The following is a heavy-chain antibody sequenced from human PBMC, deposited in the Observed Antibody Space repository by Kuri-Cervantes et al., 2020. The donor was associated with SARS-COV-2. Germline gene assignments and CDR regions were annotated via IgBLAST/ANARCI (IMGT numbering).Heavy chain of an antibody. Sequence: ESLKISCAASGFTFSSYSMNWVRQPPGKGLEWIGYIHYNGNTNYNPSLKSRITMSVDTSKNQISLELTSVTAADTAVYYCGRDLGSSSDYWGQGTLVTVSS. J-gene: IGHJ4*02. CDR1: GFTFSSYS. V-gene: IGHV4-59*01. CDR3: GRDLGSSSDY. CDR2: IHYNGNT. D-gene: IGHD1-26*01.